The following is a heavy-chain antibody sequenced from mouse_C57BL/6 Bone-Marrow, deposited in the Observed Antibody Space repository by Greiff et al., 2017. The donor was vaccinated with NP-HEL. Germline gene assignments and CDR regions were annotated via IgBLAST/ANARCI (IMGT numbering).Heavy chain of an antibody. CDR2: IYPGDGDT. J-gene: IGHJ3*01. V-gene: IGHV1-82*01. CDR1: GYAFSSSW. CDR3: AIPDWFAY. Sequence: QVQLQQSGPELVKPGASVKISCKASGYAFSSSWMNWVKQRPGKGLEWIGRIYPGDGDTNYNGKFKGKATLTADKSSSTAYMQLSSLTSEDSAVYFCAIPDWFAYWGQGTLVTVSA.